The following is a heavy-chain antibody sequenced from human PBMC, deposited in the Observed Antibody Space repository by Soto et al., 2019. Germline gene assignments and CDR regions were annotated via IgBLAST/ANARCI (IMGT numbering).Heavy chain of an antibody. CDR3: ARDTLAAAEGGTDRTINYGMDV. V-gene: IGHV3-21*01. D-gene: IGHD6-13*01. CDR1: GFTFSSYS. J-gene: IGHJ6*02. CDR2: ISSSSSYI. Sequence: KPGGSLRLSCAASGFTFSSYSMNWVRQAPGKGLEWVSSISSSSSYIYYADSVKGRFTISRDNAKNSLYLQMNSLRAEDTAVYYCARDTLAAAEGGTDRTINYGMDVWGQGTTVTVSS.